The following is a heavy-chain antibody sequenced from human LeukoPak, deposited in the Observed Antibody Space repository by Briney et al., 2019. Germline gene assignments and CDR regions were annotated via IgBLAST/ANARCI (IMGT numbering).Heavy chain of an antibody. J-gene: IGHJ4*02. V-gene: IGHV4-4*07. CDR1: GGSISGHF. Sequence: SETLSLTCTVSGGSISGHFWSWIRQPPGKGLEWIGSIYSSGTTNYNPSLKSRVTMSVDTSKNQLSLQLTSVTAADTAVYYCARARGDYYDSSGYYSAFDYWGQGTLVTVSS. D-gene: IGHD3-22*01. CDR3: ARARGDYYDSSGYYSAFDY. CDR2: IYSSGTT.